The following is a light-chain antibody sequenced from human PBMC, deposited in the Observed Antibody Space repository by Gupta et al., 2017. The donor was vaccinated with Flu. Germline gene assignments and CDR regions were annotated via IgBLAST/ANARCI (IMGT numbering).Light chain of an antibody. CDR3: YSIVLGV. J-gene: IGLJ1*01. V-gene: IGLV3-10*01. Sequence: RITCSGDALPKKYAYWYQQKSGQAPVLVIYEDSKRPSGIPERFSDSTSGTMATLTISGAQVEDEADYYCYSIVLGVFGTGTKVTVL. CDR2: EDS. CDR1: ALPKKY.